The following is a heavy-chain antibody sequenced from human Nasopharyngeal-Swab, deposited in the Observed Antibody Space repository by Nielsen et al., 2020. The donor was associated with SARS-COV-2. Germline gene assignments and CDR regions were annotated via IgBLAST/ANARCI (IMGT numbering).Heavy chain of an antibody. V-gene: IGHV3-73*01. CDR1: GFTFSDSA. Sequence: GESLKISCAASGFTFSDSAIHWVRQASGKGQEWVGRIRSKGNNYATAYAASVKGRFTIFRDDPTNTAYLQMNSLKTEDTAVYYCARDLSSVWTSGLGVWGQGTTVTVSS. CDR2: IRSKGNNYAT. CDR3: ARDLSSVWTSGLGV. J-gene: IGHJ6*02. D-gene: IGHD6-19*01.